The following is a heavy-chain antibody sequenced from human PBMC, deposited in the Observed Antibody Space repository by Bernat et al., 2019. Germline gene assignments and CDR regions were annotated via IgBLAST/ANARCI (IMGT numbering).Heavy chain of an antibody. D-gene: IGHD3-3*01. CDR1: GFTFSSYG. V-gene: IGHV3-33*01. CDR2: IWLDGSNK. Sequence: QVQLVESGGGVVQPGRSLRLSCAASGFTFSSYGMHWVRQAPGKGLEWVALIWLDGSNKYYADSVKGRFTISRDNSKNTLYLQMNSLRVEDTAVYYCARDLGPHGTMADYWGQGTLVTVSS. J-gene: IGHJ4*02. CDR3: ARDLGPHGTMADY.